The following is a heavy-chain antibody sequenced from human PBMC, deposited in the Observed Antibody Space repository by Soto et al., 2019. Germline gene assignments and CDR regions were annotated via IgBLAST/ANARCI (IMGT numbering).Heavy chain of an antibody. D-gene: IGHD3-3*01. CDR3: ARVAFWSGCHYYYYGMDV. CDR1: GDSVSSNSAA. Sequence: PSQTLSLTCAISGDSVSSNSAAWNWIRQSPSRGLEWLGRTYYRSKWYNDYAVSVKSRITINPDTSKNQFSLQLNSVTPEDTAVYYCARVAFWSGCHYYYYGMDVWGQGTTVTVSS. J-gene: IGHJ6*02. V-gene: IGHV6-1*01. CDR2: TYYRSKWYN.